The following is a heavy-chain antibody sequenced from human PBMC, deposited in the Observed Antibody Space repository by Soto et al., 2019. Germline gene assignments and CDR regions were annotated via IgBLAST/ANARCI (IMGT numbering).Heavy chain of an antibody. CDR3: ARPYDSSGYYSYYYYGMDV. CDR1: GGTFSSYA. J-gene: IGHJ6*02. D-gene: IGHD3-22*01. CDR2: IIPIFGTA. Sequence: SVKVSCKASGGTFSSYAISWVRQAPGQGLEWMGGIIPIFGTANYAQKFQGRVTITADESTSTAYMELSSLRSEDTAVYYCARPYDSSGYYSYYYYGMDVWGQGTTVTVSS. V-gene: IGHV1-69*13.